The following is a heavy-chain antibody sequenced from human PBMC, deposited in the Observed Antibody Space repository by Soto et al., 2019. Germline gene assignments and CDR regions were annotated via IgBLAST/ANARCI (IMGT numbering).Heavy chain of an antibody. CDR2: IKSKTDGGTT. D-gene: IGHD2-2*01. CDR1: GFTFSNAW. J-gene: IGHJ3*02. Sequence: EVQLVESGGGLVKPGGSLRLSCAASGFTFSNAWMSWVRQAPGKGLEWVGRIKSKTDGGTTDYAAPVKGRFTISRDDSKNTLYLXXNSLXXXXTXVXXCXXXXGIIVVVPAVTNAFDIWGQGTMVTVSS. V-gene: IGHV3-15*01. CDR3: XXXXGIIVVVPAVTNAFDI.